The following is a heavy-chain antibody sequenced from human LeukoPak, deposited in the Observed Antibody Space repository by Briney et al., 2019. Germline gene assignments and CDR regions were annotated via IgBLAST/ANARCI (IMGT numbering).Heavy chain of an antibody. Sequence: GGSLRLSCEASGFTFSDYAMTWVRQAPGKGLEWLSGISGSGGNTYYTDSVKGRFTISRDNSKGTLFLQMYSLRAEDTAIYYRAKRGDYDFWSGYNDFWGQGTLVTVSS. D-gene: IGHD3-3*01. CDR3: AKRGDYDFWSGYNDF. J-gene: IGHJ4*02. V-gene: IGHV3-23*01. CDR1: GFTFSDYA. CDR2: ISGSGGNT.